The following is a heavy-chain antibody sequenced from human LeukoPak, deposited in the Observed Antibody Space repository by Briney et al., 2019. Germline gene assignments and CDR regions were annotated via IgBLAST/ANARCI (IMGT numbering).Heavy chain of an antibody. V-gene: IGHV4-61*01. Sequence: SETLSLTCTVSGGSISSSSYYWSWIRQPPGKGLEWIGYIYYSGSTNYNPSLKSRVTISVDTSKNQFSLKLSSVTAADTAVYYCARHSSSWQGWFDPWGQGTLVTVSS. J-gene: IGHJ5*02. CDR2: IYYSGST. CDR1: GGSISSSSYY. D-gene: IGHD6-13*01. CDR3: ARHSSSWQGWFDP.